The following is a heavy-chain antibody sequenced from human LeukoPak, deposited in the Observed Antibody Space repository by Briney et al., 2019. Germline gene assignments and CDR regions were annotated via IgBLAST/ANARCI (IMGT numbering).Heavy chain of an antibody. J-gene: IGHJ3*02. CDR2: IYDSGST. CDR3: ARDCSGGSCYGAFDI. V-gene: IGHV4-30-4*01. CDR1: GASIRSGDYY. Sequence: PSETLSLTCTVSGASIRSGDYYRSWIRQPPGKGLEWIGYIYDSGSTYYNPSLKSRITISVDTSENRFSLKLSSVTATDTAVYYCARDCSGGSCYGAFDIWGQGTMVTVSS. D-gene: IGHD2-15*01.